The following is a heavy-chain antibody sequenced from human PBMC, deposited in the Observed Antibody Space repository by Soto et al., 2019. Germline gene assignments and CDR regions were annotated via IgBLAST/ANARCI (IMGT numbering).Heavy chain of an antibody. Sequence: QVQLQESGPGLVKPSQTLSLTCTVSGGSINTGGFYWNWIRQHPGKGLEWIGYIYYTGTTYYTPSLRSRRTMTVDTSKTQFSLKLSSVTAADAAVYYCAREITGDWHFDLWGRGTLVTVSS. V-gene: IGHV4-31*03. CDR1: GGSINTGGFY. CDR2: IYYTGTT. CDR3: AREITGDWHFDL. D-gene: IGHD7-27*01. J-gene: IGHJ2*01.